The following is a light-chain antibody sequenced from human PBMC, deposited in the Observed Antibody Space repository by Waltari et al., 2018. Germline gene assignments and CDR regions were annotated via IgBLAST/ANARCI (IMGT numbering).Light chain of an antibody. V-gene: IGKV1-9*01. CDR3: QQGHGTPLT. CDR1: QGIRNS. Sequence: DIQMTQSPSSLSASVGERATLSCQASQGIRNSLAWYQQKPGKVPKVLIYKASTWQSGVPSRFSGSGSGTDFTLTISSLQPEDSAIYYCQQGHGTPLTFGGGTKVEIK. CDR2: KAS. J-gene: IGKJ4*01.